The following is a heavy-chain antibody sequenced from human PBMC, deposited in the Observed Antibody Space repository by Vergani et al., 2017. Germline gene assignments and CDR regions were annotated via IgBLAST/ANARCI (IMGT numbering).Heavy chain of an antibody. CDR2: IIPILGIA. D-gene: IGHD3-10*01. CDR3: ASGVRDQTGSNWFDP. J-gene: IGHJ5*02. V-gene: IGHV1-69*02. Sequence: QVQLVQSGAEVKKPGASVKVSCKASGYTFTSYTISWVRQAPGQGLEWMGRIIPILGIANYAQKFQGRVTITADKSTSTAYMELSSLRSEDTAVYYCASGVRDQTGSNWFDPWGQGTLVTVSS. CDR1: GYTFTSYT.